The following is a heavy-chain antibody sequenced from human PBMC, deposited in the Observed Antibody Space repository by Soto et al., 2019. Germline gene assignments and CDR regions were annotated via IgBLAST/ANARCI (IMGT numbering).Heavy chain of an antibody. CDR3: AIRALDSSGYDFDY. CDR1: GGSISSYY. J-gene: IGHJ4*02. V-gene: IGHV4-4*07. D-gene: IGHD3-22*01. CDR2: IYTSGST. Sequence: KASETLSLTCTVSGGSISSYYWSWIRQPAGKGLEWIGRIYTSGSTNYNPSLKSRVTMSVDTSKNQFSLKLSSVTAAGTAVYYCAIRALDSSGYDFDYWGQGTLVTVSS.